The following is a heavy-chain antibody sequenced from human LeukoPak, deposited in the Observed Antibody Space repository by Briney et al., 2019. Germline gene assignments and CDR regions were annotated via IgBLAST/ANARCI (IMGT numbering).Heavy chain of an antibody. D-gene: IGHD2-15*01. CDR1: GYTFTSYD. Sequence: ASVKVSCKTSGYTFTSYDINWVRQAPGQGLEWMGWMNPHSGNTGYAQKFQGRVTMTRNTSMSTAYMELSSLRTEDTAVYYCVSGWSRSFDYWGQGSLVTVSS. J-gene: IGHJ4*02. V-gene: IGHV1-8*01. CDR2: MNPHSGNT. CDR3: VSGWSRSFDY.